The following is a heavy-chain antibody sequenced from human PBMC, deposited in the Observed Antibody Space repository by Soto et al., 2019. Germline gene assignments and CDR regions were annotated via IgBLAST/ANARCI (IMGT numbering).Heavy chain of an antibody. J-gene: IGHJ5*02. CDR3: ARASRYYGSGSPNVKNWFDP. CDR2: IYYSGST. V-gene: IGHV4-59*01. Sequence: SETLSLTCTVSGGSISSYYWSWIRQPPGKGLEWIGYIYYSGSTNYNPSPKSRVTISVDTSKNQFSLKLSSVTAADTAVYYCARASRYYGSGSPNVKNWFDPWGQGTLVTVSS. D-gene: IGHD3-10*01. CDR1: GGSISSYY.